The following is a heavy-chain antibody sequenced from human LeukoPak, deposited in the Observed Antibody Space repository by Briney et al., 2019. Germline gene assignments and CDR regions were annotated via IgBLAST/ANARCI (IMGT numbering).Heavy chain of an antibody. CDR2: INPNGGGT. CDR1: GYTFINYY. D-gene: IGHD6-13*01. V-gene: IGHV1-46*01. Sequence: GASVTVSCKASGYTFINYYMHWVRQAPGQGLEWMGVINPNGGGTSYAQKVQARVTMTRDTSTSTVYMELSSLRSEDTAVYYCAAWGSSSSPLPGMDVWGQGTTVTVSS. J-gene: IGHJ6*02. CDR3: AAWGSSSSPLPGMDV.